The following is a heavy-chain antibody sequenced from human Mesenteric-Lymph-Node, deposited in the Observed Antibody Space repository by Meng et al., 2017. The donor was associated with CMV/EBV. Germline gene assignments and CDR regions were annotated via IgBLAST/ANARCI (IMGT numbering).Heavy chain of an antibody. CDR2: IDWDDDK. J-gene: IGHJ2*01. D-gene: IGHD2-2*02. CDR1: GFSLSTSGMR. V-gene: IGHV2-70D*14. Sequence: SGPTLVKPTQTLTLTCTFSGFSLSTSGMRVSWIRQPPGKALEWLARIDWDDDKFYSTSLKTRLTISKDTSKNQVVLTMTNMDPVDTATYYCAREVVPAARPVSPWYFDLWGRGTLVTVSS. CDR3: AREVVPAARPVSPWYFDL.